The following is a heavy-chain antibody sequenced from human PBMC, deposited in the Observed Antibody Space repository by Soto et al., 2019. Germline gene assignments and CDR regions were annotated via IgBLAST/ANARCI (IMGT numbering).Heavy chain of an antibody. D-gene: IGHD2-2*01. V-gene: IGHV5-51*01. J-gene: IGHJ3*02. CDR2: IYPGDSDT. Sequence: PGESLKISCKGSGYSFSSYWITWVRQMPGKGLEWMGIIYPGDSDTRYSPAFQGQVTISVDKSISTAYLQWSSLKASDTAMYFCVRLCRSPSCYGGPDAFDIWGQGTMVTVSS. CDR3: VRLCRSPSCYGGPDAFDI. CDR1: GYSFSSYW.